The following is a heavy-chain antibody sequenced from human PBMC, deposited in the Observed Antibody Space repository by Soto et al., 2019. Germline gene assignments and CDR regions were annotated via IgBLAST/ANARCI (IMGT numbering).Heavy chain of an antibody. CDR3: ARMGSVDDY. CDR1: GFSLSTSGMR. D-gene: IGHD3-10*01. J-gene: IGHJ4*02. Sequence: GSGPSGEPTQTLTLTCSFSGFSLSTSGMRVNWIRQPPGRALEWLARIDWNDNIFYNTSLRTRLTISKDTSENQVVLIMTNMDPXDTATYYCARMGSVDDYWGQGTQVTVSS. V-gene: IGHV2-70*04. CDR2: IDWNDNI.